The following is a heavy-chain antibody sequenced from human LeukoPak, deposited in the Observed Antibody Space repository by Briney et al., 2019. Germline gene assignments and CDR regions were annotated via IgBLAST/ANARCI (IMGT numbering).Heavy chain of an antibody. CDR3: ARGYSSSWYPYYDWFDP. V-gene: IGHV4-39*07. Sequence: SETLSLTCTVSGGSISSSSYYWGWIRQPPGKGLEWIGSIYYSGSTYYNPSLKIRVTISVDTSKNQFSLKLSSVTAADTAVYYCARGYSSSWYPYYDWFDPWGQGTLVTVSS. J-gene: IGHJ5*02. D-gene: IGHD6-13*01. CDR1: GGSISSSSYY. CDR2: IYYSGST.